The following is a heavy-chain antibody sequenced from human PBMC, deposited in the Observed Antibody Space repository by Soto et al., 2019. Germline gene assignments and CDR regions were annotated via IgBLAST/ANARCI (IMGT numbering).Heavy chain of an antibody. CDR1: GFSLANAGLG. D-gene: IGHD3-3*01. V-gene: IGHV2-26*01. J-gene: IGHJ4*02. CDR3: ARILEAVSIIEYYFDY. Sequence: QVPLSESGPVLVTPPETLTLTCSVSGFSLANAGLGVSWIRQPPGKALEWLAPRFSAGGASYSTSLSSRLTITKDTPNSQVVLTMTNMHPVDTATYYCARILEAVSIIEYYFDYWGPGTLVTVSS. CDR2: RFSAGGA.